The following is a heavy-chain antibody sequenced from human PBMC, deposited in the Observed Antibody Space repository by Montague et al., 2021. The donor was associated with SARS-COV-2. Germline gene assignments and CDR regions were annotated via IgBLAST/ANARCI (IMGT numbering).Heavy chain of an antibody. CDR1: GFTFSSYA. Sequence: SLRLSCAASGFTFSSYAMSWVRQAPGKGLEWVSAISGSGGSTYYADSVKGRFTISRDNSKNTLYLQMNSLRAEDTAVYYCAKDFLARDILTGYHYWGQGTLVTVSS. CDR2: ISGSGGST. CDR3: AKDFLARDILTGYHY. J-gene: IGHJ4*02. D-gene: IGHD3-9*01. V-gene: IGHV3-23*01.